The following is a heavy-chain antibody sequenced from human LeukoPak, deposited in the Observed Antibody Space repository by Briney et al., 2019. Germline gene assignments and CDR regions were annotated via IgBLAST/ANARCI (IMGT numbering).Heavy chain of an antibody. CDR1: GFTFSSYG. CDR3: ARGDTAMDAFDI. D-gene: IGHD5-18*01. CDR2: INHSGST. V-gene: IGHV4-34*01. J-gene: IGHJ3*02. Sequence: GSLRLSCAASGFTFSSYGMHWVRQAPGKGLEWIGEINHSGSTNYNPSLKSRVTISVDTSKNQFSLKLSSVTAADTAVYYCARGDTAMDAFDIWGQGTMVTVSS.